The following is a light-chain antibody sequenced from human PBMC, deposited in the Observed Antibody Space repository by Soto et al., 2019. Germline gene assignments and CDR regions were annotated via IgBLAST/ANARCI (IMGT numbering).Light chain of an antibody. CDR2: GAS. Sequence: EIVLTQSPGTLSLSPGERATLSCRASQSVSSTYLAWYQQRPGQAPRLLIYGASSRATDIPDRFSGSGSGTDFTLTVGRLEPEDFAVYFCQQYGSSPVTFGQGTRLEIK. CDR1: QSVSSTY. J-gene: IGKJ5*01. V-gene: IGKV3-20*01. CDR3: QQYGSSPVT.